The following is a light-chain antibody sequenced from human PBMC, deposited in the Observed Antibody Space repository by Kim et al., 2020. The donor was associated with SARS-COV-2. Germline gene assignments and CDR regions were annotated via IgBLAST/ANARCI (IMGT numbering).Light chain of an antibody. V-gene: IGKV3-15*01. CDR1: QTVSSN. Sequence: VSPGERATLSCRASQTVSSNLAWYQQKPGQAPRLLIFGASTRATGIPARFSGSGSGTDFTLTISSLQSEDFAVYYCQQYNAWPRTFGQGTKVDIK. CDR3: QQYNAWPRT. CDR2: GAS. J-gene: IGKJ1*01.